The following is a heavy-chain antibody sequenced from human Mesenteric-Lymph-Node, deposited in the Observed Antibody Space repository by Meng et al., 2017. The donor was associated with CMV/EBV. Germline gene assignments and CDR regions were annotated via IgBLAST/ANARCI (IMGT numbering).Heavy chain of an antibody. D-gene: IGHD6-19*01. Sequence: GESLKISCAASGFAFRRYAMHWVRQAPGKGLEWVAFISYDGSNTYYTDSVKGRFTLSRGNSKSTLYLQMSSLRPGDTAVYYCARDRDTSGWYSTYHYYAMDVWGQGTTVTVSS. V-gene: IGHV3-30-3*01. J-gene: IGHJ6*02. CDR3: ARDRDTSGWYSTYHYYAMDV. CDR1: GFAFRRYA. CDR2: ISYDGSNT.